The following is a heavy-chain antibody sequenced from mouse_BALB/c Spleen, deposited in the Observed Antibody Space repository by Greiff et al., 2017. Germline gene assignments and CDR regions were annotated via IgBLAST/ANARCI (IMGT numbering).Heavy chain of an antibody. V-gene: IGHV5-6-5*01. D-gene: IGHD1-1*01. CDR2: ISSGGST. Sequence: EVQLVESGGGLVKPGGSLKLSCAASGFTFSSYAMSWVRQTPEKRLEWVASISSGGSTYYPDSVKGRFTISRDNARNILYLQMSSLRSEDTAMYYCARGGTYGAMDDWGQGTSVTVSS. J-gene: IGHJ4*01. CDR1: GFTFSSYA. CDR3: ARGGTYGAMDD.